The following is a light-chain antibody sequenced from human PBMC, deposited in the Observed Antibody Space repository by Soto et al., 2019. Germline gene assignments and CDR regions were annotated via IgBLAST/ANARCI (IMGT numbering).Light chain of an antibody. CDR3: QHYGSSGT. CDR1: QSISTSS. Sequence: EIVMAQSPATLSVSPGERATLSRRASQSISTSSLAWYRQKPGQAPRLLIYGASNKATGIPDRFSGSGSGTDFTLTISRLEPEDFAVYYCQHYGSSGTFGQGTKLDIK. V-gene: IGKV3-20*01. J-gene: IGKJ1*01. CDR2: GAS.